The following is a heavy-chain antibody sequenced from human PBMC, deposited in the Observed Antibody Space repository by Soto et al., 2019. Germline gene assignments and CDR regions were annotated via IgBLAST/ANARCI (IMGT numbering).Heavy chain of an antibody. Sequence: GGSLRLSCAASGFTFSSYGMHWVRQAPGKGLEWVAVIWYDGSNKYYADSVKGRFTISRDNSKNTLYLQMNSLRAEDTAVYYCARDPGEPPTGSYFDYWGQGTLVTVSS. J-gene: IGHJ4*02. CDR2: IWYDGSNK. CDR3: ARDPGEPPTGSYFDY. CDR1: GFTFSSYG. V-gene: IGHV3-33*01. D-gene: IGHD4-17*01.